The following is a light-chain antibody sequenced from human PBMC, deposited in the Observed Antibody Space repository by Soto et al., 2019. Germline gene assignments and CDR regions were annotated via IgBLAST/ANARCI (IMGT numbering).Light chain of an antibody. CDR2: GAS. CDR1: QIVSSSY. V-gene: IGKV3-20*01. J-gene: IGKJ3*01. CDR3: QQYGSSPPT. Sequence: EIVMTQSPATLSLSPGDRATLSCRASQIVSSSYLAWYQQKPGLVPRLLIYGASSRATGIPDRFSGSGSGTDFTLTISRLEPEDFAVYYCQQYGSSPPTFGPGTKVDIK.